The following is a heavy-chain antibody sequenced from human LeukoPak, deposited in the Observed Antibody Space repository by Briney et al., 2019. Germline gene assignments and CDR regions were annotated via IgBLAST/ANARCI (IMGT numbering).Heavy chain of an antibody. J-gene: IGHJ5*02. D-gene: IGHD3-10*01. CDR3: ARARGVRGVIRTFADP. CDR2: IYYSGST. CDR1: GGSISSGGYY. Sequence: SETLSLTCTVSGGSISSGGYYWSWIRQHPGKGLEWIGYIYYSGSTYYNPSLKSRVTISVDTFKNQFSLKLSSVTAADTAVYYCARARGVRGVIRTFADPWGQGTLVTVSS. V-gene: IGHV4-31*03.